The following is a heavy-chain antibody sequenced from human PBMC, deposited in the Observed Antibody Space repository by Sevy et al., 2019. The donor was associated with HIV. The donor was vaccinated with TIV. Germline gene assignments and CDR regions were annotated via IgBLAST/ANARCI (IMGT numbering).Heavy chain of an antibody. Sequence: SETLSLTCTVSGGSITSLYWNWIRQPPGKGLEWIANIYYNGHINYNPSLKSRVTLSLDTSKNQFSLRLSSVTAADTAMYYCGGENGRGRGYSWGQGTLVTVSS. D-gene: IGHD1-26*01. CDR1: GGSITSLY. CDR3: GGENGRGRGYS. CDR2: IYYNGHI. J-gene: IGHJ4*02. V-gene: IGHV4-59*08.